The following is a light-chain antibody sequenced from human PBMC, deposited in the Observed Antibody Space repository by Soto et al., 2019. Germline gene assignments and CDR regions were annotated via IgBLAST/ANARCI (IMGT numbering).Light chain of an antibody. Sequence: DIQMTQSPSTLSASVGDRVTITCRASQSIGRWLAWYQQKPGKAPTLLISQASTLQGGVPSRFSGRGSGTEFTLAIDSLQPEDFATYYCLQYNSYSFGQGT. CDR3: LQYNSYS. V-gene: IGKV1-5*03. J-gene: IGKJ2*01. CDR2: QAS. CDR1: QSIGRW.